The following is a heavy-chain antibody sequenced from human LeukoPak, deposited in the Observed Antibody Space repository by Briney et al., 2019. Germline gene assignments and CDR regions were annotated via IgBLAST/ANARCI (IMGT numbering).Heavy chain of an antibody. J-gene: IGHJ5*02. V-gene: IGHV4-59*01. CDR3: ARDLGYSYGLNWFDP. D-gene: IGHD5-18*01. CDR1: GGSISSCY. CDR2: IYYSGST. Sequence: PSETLSLTCTVSGGSISSCYWSRIRQPPGKGLEWIGYIYYSGSTNYNPSLKSRVTISVDTSKNQFSLKLSSVTAADTAVYYCARDLGYSYGLNWFDPWGQGTLVTVSS.